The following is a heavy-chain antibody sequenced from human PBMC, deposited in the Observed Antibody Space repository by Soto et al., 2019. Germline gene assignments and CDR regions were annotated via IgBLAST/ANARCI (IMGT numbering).Heavy chain of an antibody. CDR3: ARYDAESGSNKLDP. V-gene: IGHV4-61*01. CDR1: GGSVSSRSHF. Sequence: QVQLQESGPGVVKPSDTLSVTCTVSGGSVSSRSHFWSWIRQPPGGGLQWIGYIYYTGNTNYSPSLTSRVTLSVDTSRNQFSLRLTSVTAADTAIYYCARYDAESGSNKLDPWGQGTLVTVSS. CDR2: IYYTGNT. J-gene: IGHJ5*02. D-gene: IGHD5-12*01.